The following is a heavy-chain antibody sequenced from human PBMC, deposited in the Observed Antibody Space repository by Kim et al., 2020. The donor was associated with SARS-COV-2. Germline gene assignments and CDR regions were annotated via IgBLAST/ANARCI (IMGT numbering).Heavy chain of an antibody. V-gene: IGHV3-49*02. CDR3: TRDDFWSGYSRV. J-gene: IGHJ4*02. CDR2: T. D-gene: IGHD3-3*01. Sequence: TEHAAAVKGRLTTSRDDSKRVAYLQMNSLKTEDTAVYYCTRDDFWSGYSRVWGQGTLVTVSS.